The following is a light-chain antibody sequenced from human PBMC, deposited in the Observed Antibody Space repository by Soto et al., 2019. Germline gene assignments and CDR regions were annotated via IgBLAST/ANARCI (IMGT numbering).Light chain of an antibody. CDR1: QSVGSY. CDR2: DAS. Sequence: EVVLTQSPATLSLSPGERATLSCRASQSVGSYLAWYQHKPGQPPRLRIYDASNRATGIPARFSGSGSGTDVTLTISSLEPDDFAVYYCQQRSNWPPTWTFGQGTKVEIK. CDR3: QQRSNWPPTWT. J-gene: IGKJ1*01. V-gene: IGKV3-11*01.